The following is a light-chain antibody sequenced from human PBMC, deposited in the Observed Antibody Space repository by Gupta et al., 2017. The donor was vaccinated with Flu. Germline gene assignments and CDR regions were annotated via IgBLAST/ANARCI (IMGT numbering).Light chain of an antibody. J-gene: IGLJ2*01. CDR1: SLRDHY. V-gene: IGLV3-19*01. Sequence: GKKVKIPCTGDSLRDHYANWYHQKPVQAPVFVIDGKNNRPSGIPARFSVSSSGNTASLTISGAHAEDEADYYFHSPYSSGNLAVFGGGTKLTVL. CDR3: HSPYSSGNLAV. CDR2: GKN.